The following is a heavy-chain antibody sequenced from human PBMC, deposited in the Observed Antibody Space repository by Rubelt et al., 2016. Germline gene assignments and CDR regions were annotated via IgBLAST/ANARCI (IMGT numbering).Heavy chain of an antibody. CDR1: GGSVISNY. J-gene: IGHJ4*02. CDR2: IYYTGPT. D-gene: IGHD3-10*01. V-gene: IGHV4-59*08. CDR3: ARLRGGTDY. Sequence: GGSVISNYWSWIRQPPGKGLEWTGYIYYTGPTTYNPSLKSRVTISVNTSKNQFSLKLTSVTAADTAVYYCARLRGGTDYWGQGTLVTVSS.